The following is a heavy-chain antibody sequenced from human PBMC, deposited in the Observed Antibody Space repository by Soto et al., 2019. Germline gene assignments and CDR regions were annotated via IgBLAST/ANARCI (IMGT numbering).Heavy chain of an antibody. Sequence: SQTLSLTCAISGDSVSSNSAAWNWIRQSPSRGLERLGRTYYRSKWYNDYAVSVKSRITINPDTSKNQFSLQLNSVTPEDTAVYYCARAGDYYDSSGSPYFDYWGQGTLVTVSS. CDR2: TYYRSKWYN. J-gene: IGHJ4*02. D-gene: IGHD3-22*01. V-gene: IGHV6-1*01. CDR3: ARAGDYYDSSGSPYFDY. CDR1: GDSVSSNSAA.